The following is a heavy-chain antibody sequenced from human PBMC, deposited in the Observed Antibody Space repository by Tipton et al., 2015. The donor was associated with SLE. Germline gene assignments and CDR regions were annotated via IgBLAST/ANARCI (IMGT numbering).Heavy chain of an antibody. D-gene: IGHD2-8*01. CDR1: GVSISSGGHY. J-gene: IGHJ4*02. CDR3: ARADPSWVSFDY. Sequence: TLSLTCTVSGVSISSGGHYWSWLRQLPGKGLEWIGYLYYSGSTEYNPSLKSRVSMSLDTSKNQFSLRLSSVTAADTAVYYCARADPSWVSFDYWGQGTLVTVSS. CDR2: LYYSGST. V-gene: IGHV4-30-4*08.